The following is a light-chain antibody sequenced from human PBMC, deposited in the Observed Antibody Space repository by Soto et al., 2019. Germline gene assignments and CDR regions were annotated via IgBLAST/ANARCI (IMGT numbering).Light chain of an antibody. CDR2: LYTDGSH. V-gene: IGLV4-69*01. CDR3: QTWGTGIQV. Sequence: QSVLTQSPSASASLGASVKLTCTLSSGHSSYAIAWHQQQPEKGPRYLMKLYTDGSHNKGDGIPDRFSGSSSGAERYLTISSLQSEDEAEYYCQTWGTGIQVFGGGTKLTVL. J-gene: IGLJ3*02. CDR1: SGHSSYA.